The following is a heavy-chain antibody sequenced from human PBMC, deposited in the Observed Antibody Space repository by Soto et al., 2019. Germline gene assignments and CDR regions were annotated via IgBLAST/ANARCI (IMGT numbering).Heavy chain of an antibody. V-gene: IGHV4-39*01. J-gene: IGHJ5*02. D-gene: IGHD3-10*01. Sequence: QLQLQESGPGLVKPSETLSLTCTVSGGSISSSSYYWGWIRQPPGKGLEWIGSIYYSGSTYYNPSLKSRVTSSVDPSKTQFSLRRGSVTAADTAVYYCARQDVLLWFGGRMPNWFDPWGQGTLVTVSS. CDR1: GGSISSSSYY. CDR2: IYYSGST. CDR3: ARQDVLLWFGGRMPNWFDP.